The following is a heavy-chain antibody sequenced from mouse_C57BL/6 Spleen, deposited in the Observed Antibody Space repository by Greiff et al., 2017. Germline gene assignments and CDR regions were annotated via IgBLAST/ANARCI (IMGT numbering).Heavy chain of an antibody. CDR3: SRGGKASHRNLGGFGY. J-gene: IGHJ2*01. CDR2: ISSGGDYI. Sequence: EVMLVESGEGLVKPGGSLKLSCAASGFTFSSYAMSWVRQTPEKRLEWVAYISSGGDYIYYADTVKGRFTISRDNARNTLYLQMSSLKSEDTGMYYWSRGGKASHRNLGGFGYGGQGTTLTGSA. D-gene: IGHD3-3*01. V-gene: IGHV5S21*01. CDR1: GFTFSSYA.